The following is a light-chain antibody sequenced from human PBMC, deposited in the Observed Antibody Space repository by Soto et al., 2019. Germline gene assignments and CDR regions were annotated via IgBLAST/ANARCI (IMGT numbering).Light chain of an antibody. V-gene: IGKV3-11*01. CDR3: QQRSNPMT. CDR2: DAS. Sequence: EIVLSQSPATLSLSPGERATLSCRASQSVSSYLACYQQKPGQAPRLLIYDASNSATGIPARFSGSGSGTDFTLTSSILAPEDFAVYYCQQRSNPMTFGGGTKVDNK. J-gene: IGKJ4*01. CDR1: QSVSSY.